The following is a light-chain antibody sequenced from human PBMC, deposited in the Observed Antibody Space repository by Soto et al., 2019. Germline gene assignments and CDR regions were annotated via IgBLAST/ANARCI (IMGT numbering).Light chain of an antibody. V-gene: IGKV1-39*01. CDR3: QQSYTTPRT. Sequence: DIEMTQSPSSLSASVGDRVTITCRASQSISSYLNWYQQKPGNAPNLLIYAASTLQSGVPSRFSAYGSETDFILTISNLQAEDFATYYCQQSYTTPRTFGQGTKVEVK. CDR2: AAS. CDR1: QSISSY. J-gene: IGKJ1*01.